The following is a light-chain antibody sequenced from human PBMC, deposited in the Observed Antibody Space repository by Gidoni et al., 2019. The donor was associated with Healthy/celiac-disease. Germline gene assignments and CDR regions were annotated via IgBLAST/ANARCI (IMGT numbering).Light chain of an antibody. Sequence: DIQMTQSPSTLSASVGDRVTITCRASQSISSWLAWYQQKPGKAPKLLIYKASSLESGVPSRFSGSGSGTEFTLTISSLQPDDFATYYCQQYLHFGQGTKLEIK. CDR1: QSISSW. J-gene: IGKJ2*01. CDR3: QQYLH. V-gene: IGKV1-5*03. CDR2: KAS.